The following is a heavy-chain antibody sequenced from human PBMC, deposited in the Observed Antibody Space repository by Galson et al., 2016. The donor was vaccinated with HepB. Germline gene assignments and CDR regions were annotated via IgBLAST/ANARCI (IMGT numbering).Heavy chain of an antibody. CDR3: ARLIASPWNDYYYYGMDV. CDR2: ISNDGSNK. D-gene: IGHD3-16*01. J-gene: IGHJ6*04. V-gene: IGHV3-30-3*01. CDR1: GFIFRSYA. Sequence: LRLSCADPGFIFRSYAMNWVRQAPGKGLEWLAVISNDGSNKYYADSVKGRFTISRDNSKNTLYLQMNSLRAEDTAVYYCARLIASPWNDYYYYGMDVWGKGTTVTVSS.